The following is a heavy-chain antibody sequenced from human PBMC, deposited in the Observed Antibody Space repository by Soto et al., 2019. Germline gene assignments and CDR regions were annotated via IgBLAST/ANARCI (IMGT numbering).Heavy chain of an antibody. D-gene: IGHD2-15*01. CDR2: IYYSGST. V-gene: IGHV4-61*01. CDR3: ARGDYCSSGTCYSWFDP. Sequence: QVQLQESGPGLVKPSETLSLTCSVSGGSVNSGSYYWSWIRQPPGKGLEWIGYIYYSGSTNYNPSLKSRLTISIDTSKIQFSLKLSSVTAADTAVYYCARGDYCSSGTCYSWFDPWGQGTLVTVSS. J-gene: IGHJ5*02. CDR1: GGSVNSGSYY.